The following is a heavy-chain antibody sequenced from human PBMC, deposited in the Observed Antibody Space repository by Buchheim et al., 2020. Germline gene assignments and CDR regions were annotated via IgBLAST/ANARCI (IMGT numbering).Heavy chain of an antibody. CDR2: IWYDGSNK. Sequence: QVQLVESGGGVVQPGRSLRLSCAASGFTFSSYGMHWVRQAPGKGLEWVAVIWYDGSNKYYADSVKGRFTISRDNSKNTLYLQMNSLRAEDTAVYYCARAHSGYDFPYYFDYWGQGTL. V-gene: IGHV3-33*01. CDR3: ARAHSGYDFPYYFDY. CDR1: GFTFSSYG. D-gene: IGHD5-12*01. J-gene: IGHJ4*02.